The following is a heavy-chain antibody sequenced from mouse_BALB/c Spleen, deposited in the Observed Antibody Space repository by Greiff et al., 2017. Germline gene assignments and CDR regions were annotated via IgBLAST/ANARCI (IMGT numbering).Heavy chain of an antibody. J-gene: IGHJ4*01. V-gene: IGHV2-2*02. CDR2: IWSGGST. Sequence: VQLQQSGPGLVQPSQSLSITCTVSGFSLTSYGVHWVRQSPGKGLEWLGVIWSGGSTDYNAAFISRLSISKDNSKSQVFFKMNSLQANDTAIYYCASNWYAMDYWGQGTSVTVSS. CDR3: ASNWYAMDY. CDR1: GFSLTSYG.